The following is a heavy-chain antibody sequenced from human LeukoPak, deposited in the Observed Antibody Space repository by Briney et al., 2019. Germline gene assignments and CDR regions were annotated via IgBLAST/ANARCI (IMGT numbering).Heavy chain of an antibody. CDR3: ARGGGYSYGSFDY. J-gene: IGHJ4*02. D-gene: IGHD5-18*01. CDR1: GIIFSNYW. V-gene: IGHV3-74*01. Sequence: GGSLRLSCAASGIIFSNYWMHWVRQAPGKRLVWVSRINRDGSSTSYADSVKGRFTISRDNAKTTLYLQMNSLRAEDTAVYYCARGGGYSYGSFDYWGQGTLVTVSS. CDR2: INRDGSST.